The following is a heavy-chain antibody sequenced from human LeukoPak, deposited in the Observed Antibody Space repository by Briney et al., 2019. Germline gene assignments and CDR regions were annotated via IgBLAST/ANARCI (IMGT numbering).Heavy chain of an antibody. CDR3: ARAPAGGCGTCPFDS. CDR2: MYTDGDT. V-gene: IGHV4-4*07. J-gene: IGHJ4*02. Sequence: SETLSLTCDVSGASISGYWWSWIRQPAGKGLEWIGRMYTDGDTNYNPALKSRVTVSVDTSKNRFSLKLISVTAADTAVYYCARAPAGGCGTCPFDSWGQGTLVTVSS. D-gene: IGHD2-15*01. CDR1: GASISGYW.